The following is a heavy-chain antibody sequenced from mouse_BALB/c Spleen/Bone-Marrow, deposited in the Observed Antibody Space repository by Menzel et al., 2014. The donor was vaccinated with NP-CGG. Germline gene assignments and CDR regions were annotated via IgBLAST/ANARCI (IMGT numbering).Heavy chain of an antibody. CDR1: GFTFSDFY. J-gene: IGHJ3*01. CDR2: SRNKAKYYTT. CDR3: ARDVGYGNYFVY. D-gene: IGHD2-10*02. Sequence: EVMLVESGGGLVQPGDSLRLSCATSGFTFSDFYMEWVRQPPGKRLEWIAASRNKAKYYTTEYSASVKGRFIVSRDTSQSVPYLQMNALRAEDTAIYYCARDVGYGNYFVYWGQGTLVTVSA. V-gene: IGHV7-1*02.